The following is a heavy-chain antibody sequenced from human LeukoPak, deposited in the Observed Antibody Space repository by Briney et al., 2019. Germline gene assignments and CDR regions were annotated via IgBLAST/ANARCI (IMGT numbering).Heavy chain of an antibody. J-gene: IGHJ4*02. D-gene: IGHD3-3*01. CDR2: FDPEDGET. V-gene: IGHV1-24*01. CDR1: GYTLTELS. Sequence: ASVKVSCKVSGYTLTELSMHWVRQAPGKGLEWMGGFDPEDGETIYAQKFQGRVTMTEDTSTDTAYMELSSLRSEDTAVYYCATDPKRITIFGVVPIWGQGTLVTVSS. CDR3: ATDPKRITIFGVVPI.